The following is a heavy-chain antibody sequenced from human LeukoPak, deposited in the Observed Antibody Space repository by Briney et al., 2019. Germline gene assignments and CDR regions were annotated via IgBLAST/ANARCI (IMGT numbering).Heavy chain of an antibody. Sequence: GGSLRLSCAASGFTFSSYWMSWVRQAPGRGLEWVANIQQDGSEKYYVDSVKGRFTISRDNAKNSLDLQMNSLRAEDTAVYYCARDGSGYDFWSGYYSYYYGMDVWGQGTTVTVSS. J-gene: IGHJ6*02. D-gene: IGHD3-3*01. V-gene: IGHV3-7*01. CDR1: GFTFSSYW. CDR3: ARDGSGYDFWSGYYSYYYGMDV. CDR2: IQQDGSEK.